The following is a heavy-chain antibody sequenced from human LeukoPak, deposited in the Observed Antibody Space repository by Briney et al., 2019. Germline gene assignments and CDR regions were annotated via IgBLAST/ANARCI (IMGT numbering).Heavy chain of an antibody. V-gene: IGHV3-23*01. CDR1: GFTFRIYA. Sequence: LAGGSLRLSCAASGFTFRIYAMSWVRQAPGKGLEWVSTISGSDGSTNYADSVKGRFSISRDNSKNTLYLQMNSLRAEDTAVYYCARDGGRGYSYGSLDYWGQGTLVTVSS. D-gene: IGHD5-18*01. CDR3: ARDGGRGYSYGSLDY. CDR2: ISGSDGST. J-gene: IGHJ4*02.